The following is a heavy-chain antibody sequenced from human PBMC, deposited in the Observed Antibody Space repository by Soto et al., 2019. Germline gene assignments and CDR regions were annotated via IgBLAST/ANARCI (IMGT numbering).Heavy chain of an antibody. J-gene: IGHJ4*02. CDR2: TNPNTGNT. Sequence: QVQLVQSGPEVKKPGAPVKISCQASGYTFTDFDINWVRQATGQGLEWMGWTNPNTGNTRYAQRFQGRLIMTRDTSINTAYMEMGSLSSEDTAVYYCARGKLATLTDFWGQGTLVTVSS. V-gene: IGHV1-8*02. CDR1: GYTFTDFD. D-gene: IGHD3-9*01. CDR3: ARGKLATLTDF.